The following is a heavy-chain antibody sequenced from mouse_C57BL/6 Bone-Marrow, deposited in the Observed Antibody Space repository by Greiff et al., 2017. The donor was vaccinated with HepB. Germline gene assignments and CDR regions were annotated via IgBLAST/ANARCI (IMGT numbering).Heavy chain of an antibody. CDR1: GYTFTSYW. CDR3: ARGAAQATLAY. CDR2: IDPSDSET. V-gene: IGHV1-52*01. Sequence: VQLQQPGAELVRPGSSVKLSCKASGYTFTSYWMHWVKPSPIQGLEWIGNIDPSDSETHYNQKFKDKATLTVDKSSSTAYMQRSSLTSEDSAVYYCARGAAQATLAYWGQGTLVTVSA. D-gene: IGHD3-2*02. J-gene: IGHJ3*01.